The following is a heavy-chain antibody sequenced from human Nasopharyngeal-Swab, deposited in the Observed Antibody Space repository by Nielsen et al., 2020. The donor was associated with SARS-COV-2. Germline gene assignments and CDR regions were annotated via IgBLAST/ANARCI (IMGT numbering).Heavy chain of an antibody. J-gene: IGHJ5*02. Sequence: GESLKISCAASGFTFSNYAMSWVRQAPGKGLEWVSTINNRGDDTHYVDSVRGRFTVSRDKSKNTLYLQMNSLRGEDTAIYYCVKDLAYDEVSWGQGTLVTVSS. CDR1: GFTFSNYA. V-gene: IGHV3-23*01. D-gene: IGHD5-12*01. CDR3: VKDLAYDEVS. CDR2: INNRGDDT.